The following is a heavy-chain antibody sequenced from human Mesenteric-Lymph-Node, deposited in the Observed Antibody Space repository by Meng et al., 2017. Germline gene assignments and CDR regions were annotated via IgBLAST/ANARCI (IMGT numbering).Heavy chain of an antibody. V-gene: IGHV3-9*01. Sequence: SLKISCAASGFTFDDYAMQWVRQAPGKGLEWVSGISWNSGSKGYADSVKGRFTISRDNAKNSLYLQKDSLGAEDTALYCCAGTRWIQLWVRYAFDIWGQGTMVTVSS. CDR1: GFTFDDYA. D-gene: IGHD5-18*01. CDR2: ISWNSGSK. CDR3: AGTRWIQLWVRYAFDI. J-gene: IGHJ3*02.